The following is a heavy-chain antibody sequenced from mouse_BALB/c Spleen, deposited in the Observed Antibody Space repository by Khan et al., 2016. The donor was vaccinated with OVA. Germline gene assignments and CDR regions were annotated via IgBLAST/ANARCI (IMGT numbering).Heavy chain of an antibody. D-gene: IGHD2-12*01. J-gene: IGHJ4*01. CDR2: INTHSGVP. CDR3: ARGGAALYRNDESAMDS. V-gene: IGHV9-4*02. Sequence: QVQLKQSGPELKKPGETVRISCKASGYTFTTAGMQWVQKMPGKGLKWIGWINTHSGVPKYAEDFKGRFVFSLETSASAAYLQITNLKNEYTATYFCARGGAALYRNDESAMDSWGQGTSVTVSS. CDR1: GYTFTTAG.